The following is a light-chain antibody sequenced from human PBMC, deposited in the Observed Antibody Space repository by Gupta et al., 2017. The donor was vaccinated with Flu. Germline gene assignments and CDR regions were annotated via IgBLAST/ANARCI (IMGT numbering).Light chain of an antibody. V-gene: IGKV3-15*01. CDR3: QQYNDWPPLT. Sequence: EIVMTQSPATLSVSPGERATLSCRASQSVSSNLAWYQQKPGQSPRLLIYGASPRATGIPDRFSGSGCGTELTLTISSLQSEEFAVYYCQQYNDWPPLTFGGGTKVEI. J-gene: IGKJ4*01. CDR1: QSVSSN. CDR2: GAS.